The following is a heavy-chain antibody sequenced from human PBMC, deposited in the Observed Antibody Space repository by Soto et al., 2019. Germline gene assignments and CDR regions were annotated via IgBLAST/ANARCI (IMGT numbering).Heavy chain of an antibody. V-gene: IGHV4-34*01. Sequence: QVQLQQWGAGLLKPSETLSLTCAVYGGSFSGYYWSWIRQPPGKGLEWIGEINHSGSTNYNPSLKIRVTISVDTSKQQFSLKLSSVTAADTAVYYCARLPRGYNYGMDVWGQGTTVTVSS. CDR3: ARLPRGYNYGMDV. CDR1: GGSFSGYY. J-gene: IGHJ6*02. CDR2: INHSGST.